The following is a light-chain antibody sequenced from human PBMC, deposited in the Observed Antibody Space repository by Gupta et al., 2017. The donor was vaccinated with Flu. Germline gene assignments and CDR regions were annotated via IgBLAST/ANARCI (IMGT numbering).Light chain of an antibody. CDR1: SNDVGGSNR. J-gene: IGLJ1*01. CDR2: DVT. Sequence: QSAPTQPRSVSGPPGQSVTISCTGSSNDVGGSNRVSWYQQRPGNAPKLILYDVTERPSGVPDRFSGSKSGNTASLTISGLQADDEADYYCSSHAGRVTWVFGTGTTVTVL. V-gene: IGLV2-11*01. CDR3: SSHAGRVTWV.